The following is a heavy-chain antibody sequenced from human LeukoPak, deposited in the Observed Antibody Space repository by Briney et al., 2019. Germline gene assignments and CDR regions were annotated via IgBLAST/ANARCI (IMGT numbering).Heavy chain of an antibody. CDR2: IYYSGST. Sequence: SETLSLTCTVSGGSISSSSYYWGWIRQPPGKGLEWIGSIYYSGSTYYNPSLKSQVTISVDTSKNQFSLKLSSVTAADTAVYYCARRLQVAGDNWFDPWGQGTLVTVSS. J-gene: IGHJ5*02. D-gene: IGHD6-19*01. CDR3: ARRLQVAGDNWFDP. CDR1: GGSISSSSYY. V-gene: IGHV4-39*01.